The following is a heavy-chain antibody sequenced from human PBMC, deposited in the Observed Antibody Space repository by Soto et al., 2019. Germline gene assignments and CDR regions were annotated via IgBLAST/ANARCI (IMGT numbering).Heavy chain of an antibody. CDR2: ISGSGGST. D-gene: IGHD1-26*01. J-gene: IGHJ4*02. CDR3: AKAPPVGWLQNGYYFDY. CDR1: GFTFSSYA. V-gene: IGHV3-23*01. Sequence: GGSLRLSCAASGFTFSSYAMSWVRQAPGKGLEGVSAISGSGGSTYYADSVKGRFTISRDNSKNTLYLQMNSLRAEDTAVYYCAKAPPVGWLQNGYYFDYWGQGTLVTVSS.